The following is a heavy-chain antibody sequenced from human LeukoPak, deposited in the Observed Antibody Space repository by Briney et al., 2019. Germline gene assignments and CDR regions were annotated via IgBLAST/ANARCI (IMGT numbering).Heavy chain of an antibody. CDR2: ISSSSSYI. CDR3: ARDNAGGLTLDY. CDR1: GFTFSAYT. V-gene: IGHV3-21*01. D-gene: IGHD3-10*01. Sequence: GGSLRLSCVASGFTFSAYTMNWVRQAPGKGLEWVSSISSSSSYIYYADSVKGRFTISRDNAKNSLYLQMNSLRAEDTAVYYCARDNAGGLTLDYWGQGTLVTVSS. J-gene: IGHJ4*02.